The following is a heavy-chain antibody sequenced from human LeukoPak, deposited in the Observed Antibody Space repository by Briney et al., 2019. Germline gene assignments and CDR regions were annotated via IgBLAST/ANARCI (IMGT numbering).Heavy chain of an antibody. Sequence: GGSLRLSCAASGFTFSSYGMHWVRQAPGKGLEWVAFIRYDGSNKYYADSVKGRFTISRDNSKNTLYLQMNSLRAEDTAVYYCAKNVATVVTRYFDYWGQGTLVTVSS. D-gene: IGHD4-23*01. CDR3: AKNVATVVTRYFDY. V-gene: IGHV3-30*02. CDR1: GFTFSSYG. CDR2: IRYDGSNK. J-gene: IGHJ4*02.